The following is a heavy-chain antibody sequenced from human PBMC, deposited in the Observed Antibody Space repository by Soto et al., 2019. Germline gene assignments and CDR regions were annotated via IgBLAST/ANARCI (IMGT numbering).Heavy chain of an antibody. CDR3: AAGEPLNY. CDR2: IWYDGSNK. CDR1: GFMFSNYV. V-gene: IGHV3-33*01. Sequence: PGGSLRLSCVASGFMFSNYVMHWVRQAPGKGLEWVAIIWYDGSNKYYADSVKGRFTISRDNSRNTVYLQMNSLRAEDTAMYYCAAGEPLNYRGQGTLVPSPQ. J-gene: IGHJ4*02. D-gene: IGHD1-26*01.